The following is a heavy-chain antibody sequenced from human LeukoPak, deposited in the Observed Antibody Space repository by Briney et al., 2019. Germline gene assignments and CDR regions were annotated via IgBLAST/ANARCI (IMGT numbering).Heavy chain of an antibody. Sequence: GSLRLSCTASGFTFGDYAMSWFRQAPGKGLEWVGFIRSKAYGGTTEYAASVKGRFTISRDDSKSIAYLQMNSLKTEDTAVYYCTRVSSWKGVDYWGQGTLVTVSS. CDR2: IRSKAYGGTT. J-gene: IGHJ4*02. D-gene: IGHD6-13*01. V-gene: IGHV3-49*03. CDR1: GFTFGDYA. CDR3: TRVSSWKGVDY.